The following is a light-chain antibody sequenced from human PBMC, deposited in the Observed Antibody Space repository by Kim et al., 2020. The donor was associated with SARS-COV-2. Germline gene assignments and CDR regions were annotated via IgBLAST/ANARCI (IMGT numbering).Light chain of an antibody. CDR3: APWDDSLNGWV. V-gene: IGLV1-44*01. CDR1: SSNIGRTS. Sequence: QSVLTQPPSASGTPGQRVIISCSGSSSNIGRTSVNWYQQVPGAAPKLLIYNDNKRPSGVPDRFSASKSGTSASLAISGLQSEDEAHYYCAPWDDSLNGWVFGGGTKLTVL. CDR2: NDN. J-gene: IGLJ3*02.